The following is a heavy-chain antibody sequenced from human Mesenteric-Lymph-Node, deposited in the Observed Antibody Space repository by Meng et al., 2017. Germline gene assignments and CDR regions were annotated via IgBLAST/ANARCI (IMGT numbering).Heavy chain of an antibody. J-gene: IGHJ4*02. Sequence: QVQLVESGGGLVKPGGSLRLSCAASGFTFSDYYMSWIRQAPGKGLEWLSYISSSGSTIHYADSVKGRFTVSRDNAKNSLYLQMNSLKAEDTAVYYCARPQTPNSGYNDYWGQGTLVTVSS. D-gene: IGHD5-12*01. CDR2: ISSSGSTI. V-gene: IGHV3-11*01. CDR3: ARPQTPNSGYNDY. CDR1: GFTFSDYY.